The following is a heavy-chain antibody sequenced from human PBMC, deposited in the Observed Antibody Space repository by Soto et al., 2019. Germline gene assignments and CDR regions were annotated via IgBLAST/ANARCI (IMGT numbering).Heavy chain of an antibody. CDR2: IIPRFGSA. D-gene: IGHD4-17*01. V-gene: IGHV1-69*01. Sequence: QVQLVQSGSEVKKSGSSVKVSCKASRGTFNRYAISWVRQAPGQGLEWMGGIIPRFGSANYAQKFQGRVTITADESTNTADMEMSSLTSDDTAVYYCATEGGHNYGLGRGHPFDPGGQGTLVTVSS. CDR3: ATEGGHNYGLGRGHPFDP. J-gene: IGHJ5*02. CDR1: RGTFNRYA.